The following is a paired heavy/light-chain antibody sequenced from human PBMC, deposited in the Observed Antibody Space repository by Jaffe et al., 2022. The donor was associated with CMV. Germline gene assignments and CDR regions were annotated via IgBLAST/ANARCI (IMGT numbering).Heavy chain of an antibody. V-gene: IGHV4-59*08. CDR1: GGSISSSH. D-gene: IGHD2-2*01. CDR2: IVYTGST. Sequence: QVQLQESGPGLVRPSETLSLTCTVSGGSISSSHWGWIRQPPGKGLEWIGYIVYTGSTNYNPSLQSRITISVDTSKNQFSLKVYSVTAADTAVYYCARLTVGDCTTTSCSYYYYMDVWGKGTTVTVSS. J-gene: IGHJ6*03. CDR3: ARLTVGDCTTTSCSYYYYMDV.
Light chain of an antibody. V-gene: IGLV2-14*03. Sequence: QSALTQPASVSGSPGQSITISCTGTSSDVDAYNYVSWYQQHPGKAPKLIIFDVNNRPSGVSIRFSASKSGNTASLTISGLQAEDEADYYCSSYTSSTTLFGGGTKLTVL. CDR1: SSDVDAYNY. CDR3: SSYTSSTTL. J-gene: IGLJ2*01. CDR2: DVN.